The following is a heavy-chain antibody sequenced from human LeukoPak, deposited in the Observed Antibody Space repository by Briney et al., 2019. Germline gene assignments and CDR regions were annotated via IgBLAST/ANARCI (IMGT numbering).Heavy chain of an antibody. CDR1: GGSISSYY. CDR2: IYYSGST. V-gene: IGHV4-59*08. D-gene: IGHD6-13*01. CDR3: ARHEREGAAAGIFDL. J-gene: IGHJ2*01. Sequence: SETLSLTCTVSGGSISSYYWSWIRQPPGKGLEWIGYIYYSGSTNYNPSLKSRVTISVDTSKNQFSLKLSSVTAADTAVYYCARHEREGAAAGIFDLWGRGTLVTVSS.